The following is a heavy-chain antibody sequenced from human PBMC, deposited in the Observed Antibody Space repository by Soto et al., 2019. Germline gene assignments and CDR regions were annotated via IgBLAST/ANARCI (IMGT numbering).Heavy chain of an antibody. J-gene: IGHJ6*03. Sequence: GGSLRLSCAASGFTFSSYSMNWVRQAPGKGLEWVSYISSSSSTIYYADSVKGRFTISRDNSKNTLYLQMNSLRAEDTAVYYCARILTGYSLYYYMDVWGKGTTVTVSS. V-gene: IGHV3-48*01. CDR1: GFTFSSYS. CDR2: ISSSSSTI. D-gene: IGHD3-9*01. CDR3: ARILTGYSLYYYMDV.